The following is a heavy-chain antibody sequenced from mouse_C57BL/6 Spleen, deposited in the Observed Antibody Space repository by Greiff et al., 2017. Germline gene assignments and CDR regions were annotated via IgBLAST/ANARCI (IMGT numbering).Heavy chain of an antibody. CDR1: GFTFSDYG. CDR2: ISSGSSTI. CDR3: ARDSITTASMDY. D-gene: IGHD1-1*01. J-gene: IGHJ4*01. V-gene: IGHV5-17*01. Sequence: EVQVVESGGGLVKPGGSLKLSCAASGFTFSDYGMHWVRQAPEKGLEWVAYISSGSSTIYYADTVTGRFTISRDNAKNTLFLQMTSLRSADTAMYYCARDSITTASMDYWGQGTSVTVSS.